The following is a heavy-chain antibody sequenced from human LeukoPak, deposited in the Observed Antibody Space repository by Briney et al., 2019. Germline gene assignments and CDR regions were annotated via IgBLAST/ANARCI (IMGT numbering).Heavy chain of an antibody. CDR3: ARASGELRYFDWLLYSGRNYFDY. Sequence: SETLSLTCTVSGGSISSYYWSWIRQPPGKGLEWIGYIYYSGSTNYNPSLKSRVTISVDTSKNQFSLKLSSVTAADTAVYYCARASGELRYFDWLLYSGRNYFDYWGQGTLVTVSS. J-gene: IGHJ4*02. D-gene: IGHD3-9*01. V-gene: IGHV4-59*08. CDR2: IYYSGST. CDR1: GGSISSYY.